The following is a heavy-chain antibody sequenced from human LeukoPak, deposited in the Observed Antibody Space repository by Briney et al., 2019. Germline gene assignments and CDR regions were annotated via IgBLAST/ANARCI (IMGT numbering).Heavy chain of an antibody. CDR1: GGSVSSGSYY. V-gene: IGHV4-61*01. Sequence: SETLSLTCTVSGGSVSSGSYYWSWIRQPPGKGLEWIGYTYYSGSTNYNPSLKSRVTISVDTSKNQFSLKLSSVTAADTAVYYCAREDGIAAAGTHWYYYYYGMDVWGQGTTVTVSS. D-gene: IGHD6-13*01. CDR2: TYYSGST. CDR3: AREDGIAAAGTHWYYYYYGMDV. J-gene: IGHJ6*02.